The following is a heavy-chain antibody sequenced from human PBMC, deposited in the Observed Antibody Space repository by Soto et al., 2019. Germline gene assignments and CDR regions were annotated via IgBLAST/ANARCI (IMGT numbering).Heavy chain of an antibody. V-gene: IGHV3-7*01. CDR1: GFTFTAYW. CDR2: INLDGSGK. Sequence: PGGSLRLSCAASGFTFTAYWMTWFRQAPGKGLEWVANINLDGSGKYYVDSVRGRFTISRDNTKNSFYLQMNSLRVEDTALYYCARSVDYWGQGTLVTVSS. J-gene: IGHJ4*02. CDR3: ARSVDY.